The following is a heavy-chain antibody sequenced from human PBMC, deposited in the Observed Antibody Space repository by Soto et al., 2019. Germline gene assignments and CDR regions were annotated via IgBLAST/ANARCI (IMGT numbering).Heavy chain of an antibody. J-gene: IGHJ4*02. D-gene: IGHD5-12*01. Sequence: QVQLVQSGAEVKKPGSSVKVSCKASGGTFSSYAISWVRQAPGQGLEWMGGIIPIFGTANYAQKFQGRVTITADESTSTAYMELSSLRYEDTAVYYCARYGYSGYDSYYFDYWGQGTLVTVSS. V-gene: IGHV1-69*01. CDR2: IIPIFGTA. CDR1: GGTFSSYA. CDR3: ARYGYSGYDSYYFDY.